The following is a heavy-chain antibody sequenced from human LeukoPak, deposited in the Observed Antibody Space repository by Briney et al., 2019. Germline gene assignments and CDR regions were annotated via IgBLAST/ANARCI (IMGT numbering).Heavy chain of an antibody. D-gene: IGHD3-9*01. V-gene: IGHV3-21*01. CDR2: ISSSSSYI. J-gene: IGHJ4*02. CDR1: GFTFSSYS. Sequence: GGSLRLSCAASGFTFSSYSMNWVRQAPGKGLEWVSSISSSSSYIYYADSVKGRFTISRDNAKDSLYLQMNSLRAEDTAVYYCANHDILTGHDYWGQGTLVTVSS. CDR3: ANHDILTGHDY.